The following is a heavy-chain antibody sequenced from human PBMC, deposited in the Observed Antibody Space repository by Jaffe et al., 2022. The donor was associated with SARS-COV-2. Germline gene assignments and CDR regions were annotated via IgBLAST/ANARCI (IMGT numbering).Heavy chain of an antibody. CDR2: IYYSGST. CDR1: GGSISSGGYY. V-gene: IGHV4-31*03. D-gene: IGHD3-3*01. Sequence: QVQLQESGPGLVKPSQTLSLTCTVSGGSISSGGYYWSWIRQHPGKGLEWIGYIYYSGSTYYNPSLKSRVTISVDTSKNQFSLKLSSVTAADTAVYYCARSTTIFGVVSGYYGMDVWGQGTTVTVSS. J-gene: IGHJ6*02. CDR3: ARSTTIFGVVSGYYGMDV.